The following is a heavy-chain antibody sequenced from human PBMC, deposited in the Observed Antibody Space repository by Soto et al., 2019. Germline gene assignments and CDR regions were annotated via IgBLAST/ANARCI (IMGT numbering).Heavy chain of an antibody. CDR3: ARVKTGDRTYAFDI. D-gene: IGHD7-27*01. CDR1: GYTFTGYY. V-gene: IGHV1-2*04. CDR2: INPNSGGT. J-gene: IGHJ3*02. Sequence: ASVKVSCKASGYTFTGYYMHWVRQAPGQGLEWMGWINPNSGGTNYAQKFQGWVTMTRDTSISTAYMELSRLRSDDTAVYYCARVKTGDRTYAFDIWGQGTMVTVSS.